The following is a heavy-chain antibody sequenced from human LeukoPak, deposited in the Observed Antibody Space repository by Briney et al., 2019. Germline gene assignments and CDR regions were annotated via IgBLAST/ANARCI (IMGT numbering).Heavy chain of an antibody. J-gene: IGHJ4*02. V-gene: IGHV3-23*01. CDR2: ISGSGGST. Sequence: GGSLRLSCAASGFTFSSYAMSWVRQAPGKGLEWVSAISGSGGSTYYADSVKGRFTISRDNSKNMLYLQMNSLRAEDTAVYYCAKDGPQSEYQPLGSSDYWGQGTLVTVSS. CDR3: AKDGPQSEYQPLGSSDY. D-gene: IGHD2-2*01. CDR1: GFTFSSYA.